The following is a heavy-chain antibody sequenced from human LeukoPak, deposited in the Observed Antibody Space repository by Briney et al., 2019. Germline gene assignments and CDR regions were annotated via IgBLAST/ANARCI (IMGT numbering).Heavy chain of an antibody. J-gene: IGHJ4*02. D-gene: IGHD5-12*01. CDR2: IIPIFGTA. Sequence: SVKVSCKASGGTFSRYAISWVRQAPGQGLEWMGGIIPIFGTANYAQKFQGRVTFTADESTSTAYMEVSSLRSEDTTVYYCARAYSGYDFFDYWGQGILVTVSS. CDR1: GGTFSRYA. CDR3: ARAYSGYDFFDY. V-gene: IGHV1-69*13.